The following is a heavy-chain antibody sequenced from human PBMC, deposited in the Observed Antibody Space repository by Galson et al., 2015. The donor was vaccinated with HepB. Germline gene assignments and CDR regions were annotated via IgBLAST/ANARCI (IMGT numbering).Heavy chain of an antibody. D-gene: IGHD6-19*01. CDR1: GDSVSSTTAA. CDR3: AREHRSGWPIDY. J-gene: IGHJ4*02. V-gene: IGHV6-1*01. CDR2: TYYRSKWYN. Sequence: CAISGDSVSSTTAAWNWIRQSPSRGLEWLGRTYYRSKWYNDYAISVRSRITINPDTSKNLFSLQLNSVTPEDTAVYYCAREHRSGWPIDYWGQGTLVTVSS.